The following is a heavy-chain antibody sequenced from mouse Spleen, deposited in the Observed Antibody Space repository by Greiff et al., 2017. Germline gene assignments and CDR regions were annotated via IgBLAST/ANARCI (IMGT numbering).Heavy chain of an antibody. V-gene: IGHV5-6*01. CDR2: ISSGGSYT. D-gene: IGHD2-3*01. CDR3: ARRDDGYYFDY. Sequence: EVQLVESGGDLVKPGGSLKLSCAASGFTFSSYGMSWVRQTPGKRLEWVATISSGGSYTYYPDSVKGRFTISRDNAKNTLYLQMSSLKSEDTAMYYCARRDDGYYFDYWGQGTTLTVSS. J-gene: IGHJ2*01. CDR1: GFTFSSYG.